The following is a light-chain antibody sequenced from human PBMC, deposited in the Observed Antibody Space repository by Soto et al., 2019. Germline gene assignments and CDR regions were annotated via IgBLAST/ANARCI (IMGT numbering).Light chain of an antibody. V-gene: IGKV3-20*01. CDR3: QQYGSSLYT. CDR2: GAS. CDR1: QSVSSSY. J-gene: IGKJ2*01. Sequence: EIVLTQSPGTLSLSPGERATLSCRASQSVSSSYLAWYQQKPGQAPRLLIYGASSRANGIPDRFSGSGSGTVFTLTISRLDPDDFAVYYCQQYGSSLYTVGQGTKLEIK.